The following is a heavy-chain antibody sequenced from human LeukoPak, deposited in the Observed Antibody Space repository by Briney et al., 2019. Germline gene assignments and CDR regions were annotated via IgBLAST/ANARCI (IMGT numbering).Heavy chain of an antibody. CDR1: GYTFTSYY. CDR2: INPSGGST. Sequence: ASVKVSCKASGYTFTSYYMHWVRQAPGQGLEWMGIINPSGGSTSYAQKFQGRVTMTRDTSTSTVYMELSSLRSEDTAVYYCAREPPVIVVVPAARAFYIWGQGTMVTVSS. D-gene: IGHD2-2*01. J-gene: IGHJ3*02. CDR3: AREPPVIVVVPAARAFYI. V-gene: IGHV1-46*01.